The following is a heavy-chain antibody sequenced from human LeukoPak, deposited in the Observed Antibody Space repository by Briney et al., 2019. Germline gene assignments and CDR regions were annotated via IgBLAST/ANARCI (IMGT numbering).Heavy chain of an antibody. D-gene: IGHD6-19*01. V-gene: IGHV3-23*01. J-gene: IGHJ4*02. CDR1: GFTFSSYG. Sequence: PGRSLRLSCAASGFTFSSYGMSWVRQAPGKGLEWVSAISGSGGSTYYADSVKGRFTISRDNSKNTLYLQMNSLRAEDTAVYYCAKAPRHYSSGWYTDYWGQGTLVTVSS. CDR2: ISGSGGST. CDR3: AKAPRHYSSGWYTDY.